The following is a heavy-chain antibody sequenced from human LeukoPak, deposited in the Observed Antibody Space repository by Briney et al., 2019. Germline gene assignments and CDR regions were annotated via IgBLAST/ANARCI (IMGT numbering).Heavy chain of an antibody. CDR2: FNPNTGDA. Sequence: EASVKVSCKASGYRFTDFSIYWVRQAPGQGLEWMGWFNPNTGDAKYAEKFQGWITMTSDTSIRTAYMEIRSLKSDDTAIYYCATGGPQTSGEKRGLDYWDQGTLVTVSS. V-gene: IGHV1-2*04. D-gene: IGHD6-25*01. CDR3: ATGGPQTSGEKRGLDY. J-gene: IGHJ4*02. CDR1: GYRFTDFS.